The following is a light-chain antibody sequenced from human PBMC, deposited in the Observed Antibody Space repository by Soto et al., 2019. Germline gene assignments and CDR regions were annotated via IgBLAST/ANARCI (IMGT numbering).Light chain of an antibody. V-gene: IGKV3-15*01. CDR2: GAS. CDR1: QSVGSN. J-gene: IGKJ1*01. CDR3: QQYSNGPPDST. Sequence: EIVMTQSPATLSVSPGETATLSCRASQSVGSNLAWYQQKPGQAPRLLIYGASTRATGIPATFSGSGSGTEFTLTISSLQSDDFALYYCQQYSNGPPDSTFGQGTKVEIK.